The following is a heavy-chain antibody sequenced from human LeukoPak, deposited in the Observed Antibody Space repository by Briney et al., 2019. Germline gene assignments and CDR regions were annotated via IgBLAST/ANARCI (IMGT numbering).Heavy chain of an antibody. CDR2: IRYDGSNK. CDR1: GFTFSSYG. J-gene: IGHJ3*01. V-gene: IGHV3-30*02. Sequence: PGGSLRLSCAASGFTFSSYGMHWVRQAPGKGLEWVAFIRYDGSNKYYADSVKGRFTISRDNSKNTLYLQMNSLRAEDTAVYYCVKWVSGYDPREAWGQGTMVTVSS. CDR3: VKWVSGYDPREA. D-gene: IGHD6-25*01.